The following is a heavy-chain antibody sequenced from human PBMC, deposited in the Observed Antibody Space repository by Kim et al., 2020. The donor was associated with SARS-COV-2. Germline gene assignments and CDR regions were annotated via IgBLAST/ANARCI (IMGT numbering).Heavy chain of an antibody. J-gene: IGHJ6*02. CDR1: GGSISSYY. Sequence: SETLSLTCTVSGGSISSYYWSWIRQPPGKGLEWIGYIYYSGSTNYNPSLKSRVTISVDTSKNQFSLKLSSVTAAATAVYYCARGDHYGDYGGGFYYYGMDVWGQGTTVTVSS. D-gene: IGHD4-17*01. V-gene: IGHV4-59*01. CDR3: ARGDHYGDYGGGFYYYGMDV. CDR2: IYYSGST.